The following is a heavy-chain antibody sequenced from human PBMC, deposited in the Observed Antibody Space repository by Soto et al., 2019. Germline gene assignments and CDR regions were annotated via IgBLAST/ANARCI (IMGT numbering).Heavy chain of an antibody. CDR3: VRDTYYYHSSGPAPFEY. V-gene: IGHV1-18*01. J-gene: IGHJ4*02. CDR2: ISGYNGNT. Sequence: QLQLVQSGTEVKRSGASVKVSCKTSVYSFTTYGLSWVRQAPGRGLEWVGWISGYNGNTNYAQKFQGTVILTTDTPTTTGYMEIKSLSSDDTAVYYCVRDTYYYHSSGPAPFEYWGQGTQVTVSS. CDR1: VYSFTTYG. D-gene: IGHD3-22*01.